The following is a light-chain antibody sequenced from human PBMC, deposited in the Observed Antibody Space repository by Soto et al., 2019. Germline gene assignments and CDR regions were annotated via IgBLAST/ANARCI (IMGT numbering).Light chain of an antibody. J-gene: IGKJ5*01. CDR1: QSIGLA. V-gene: IGKV3-20*01. Sequence: EIVMTQSPGTLSLSPGEAATLSFRASQSIGLAIAWYQHKPGQAPRLLIFDASQRATGIPARFRGSGSGTDFTLTISRLEPEDFAVYYCQQYGSSPITFGQGTRLEIK. CDR2: DAS. CDR3: QQYGSSPIT.